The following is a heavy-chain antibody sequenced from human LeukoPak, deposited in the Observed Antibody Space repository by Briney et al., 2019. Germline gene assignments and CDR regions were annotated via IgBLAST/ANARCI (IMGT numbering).Heavy chain of an antibody. J-gene: IGHJ4*02. CDR3: ARVLSSGYAPFDY. D-gene: IGHD3-22*01. Sequence: GGSLRLSCAASGFTFSDYYMSWIRQAPGPGLEWVSYISSSGSSMYYADSVKGRFTISRDNAKHSVHLQMNSLRAEDTAVYYCARVLSSGYAPFDYWGQGTLVSVSS. CDR1: GFTFSDYY. CDR2: ISSSGSSM. V-gene: IGHV3-11*01.